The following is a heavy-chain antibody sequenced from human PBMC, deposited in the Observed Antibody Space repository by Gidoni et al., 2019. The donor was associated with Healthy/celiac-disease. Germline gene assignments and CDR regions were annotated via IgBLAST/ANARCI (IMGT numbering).Heavy chain of an antibody. CDR2: IWYDGSNK. CDR1: GFTFTTYG. Sequence: VQLVESGGGVVQPGRSLSLPCAASGFTFTTYGMHWVRQAPGTGLEWVAVIWYDGSNKYYADSVKGRFTISRDNSKNTLYLQMNSLRAEDTAVYYCARDRGDSSGYYNGYFDYWGQGTLVTVSS. D-gene: IGHD3-22*01. CDR3: ARDRGDSSGYYNGYFDY. V-gene: IGHV3-33*01. J-gene: IGHJ4*02.